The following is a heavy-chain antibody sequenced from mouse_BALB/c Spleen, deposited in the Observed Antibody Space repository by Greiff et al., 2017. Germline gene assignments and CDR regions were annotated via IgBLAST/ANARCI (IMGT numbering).Heavy chain of an antibody. CDR2: IDPENGNT. V-gene: IGHV14-1*02. Sequence: EVQLQQSGAELVRPGALVKLSCKASGFNIKDYYMHWVKQRPEQGLEWIGWIDPENGNTIYDPKFQGKASITADTSSNTAYLQLSSLTSEDTAVYYCASDDYDDYYYAMDYWGQGTSVTVSS. CDR1: GFNIKDYY. CDR3: ASDDYDDYYYAMDY. D-gene: IGHD2-4*01. J-gene: IGHJ4*01.